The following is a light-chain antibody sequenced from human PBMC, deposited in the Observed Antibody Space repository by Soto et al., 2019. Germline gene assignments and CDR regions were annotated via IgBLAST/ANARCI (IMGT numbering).Light chain of an antibody. Sequence: VGGRVTTKCRASRGIGSDLTEYQQKPGRAPNLLIYAASTLQRGVPSRFSGRGSGTDFTLTISSLQPEDIATYYCQQYDNLPLTFGGGTKVDIK. CDR1: RGIGSD. CDR3: QQYDNLPLT. V-gene: IGKV1-9*01. J-gene: IGKJ4*01. CDR2: AAS.